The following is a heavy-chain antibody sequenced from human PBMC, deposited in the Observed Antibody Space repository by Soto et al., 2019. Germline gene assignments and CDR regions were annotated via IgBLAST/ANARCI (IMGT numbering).Heavy chain of an antibody. V-gene: IGHV1-3*01. CDR1: GCTFTSYA. D-gene: IGHD3-22*01. CDR2: INAGNGNT. Sequence: GASVKVSCKASGCTFTSYAMHWVRQAPGQRLEWMGWINAGNGNTKYSQKFQGRVTITRDTSASTAYMELSSLRSEDTAVYYCARAPYYYDSTGTEEPAYFDYWGQGTLATVSS. J-gene: IGHJ4*02. CDR3: ARAPYYYDSTGTEEPAYFDY.